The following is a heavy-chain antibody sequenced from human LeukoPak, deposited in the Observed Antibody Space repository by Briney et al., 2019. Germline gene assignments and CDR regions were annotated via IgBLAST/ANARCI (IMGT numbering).Heavy chain of an antibody. CDR2: ISSSSSYI. D-gene: IGHD2-15*01. Sequence: GGSLRLSCAASGFTFSDYAMNWVRQAPGKGLEWVSSISSSSSYIYYADSVKGRFTISRGNAKNSLYLQMNSLRAEDTAVYYCARGEDIVVVVAAREYYFDYWGQGTLVTVSS. CDR3: ARGEDIVVVVAAREYYFDY. V-gene: IGHV3-21*01. CDR1: GFTFSDYA. J-gene: IGHJ4*02.